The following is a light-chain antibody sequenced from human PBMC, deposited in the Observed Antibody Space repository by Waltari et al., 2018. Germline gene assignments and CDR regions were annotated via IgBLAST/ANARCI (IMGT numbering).Light chain of an antibody. V-gene: IGLV1-40*01. CDR1: SSNTGAGYE. J-gene: IGLJ3*02. Sequence: QSVLTQPPSVSGAPGQRVTISCTGSSSNTGAGYEVHWYRQFPGTSPKLLISGNTNRPSGVPDRFSGSKSATSASLAITGLQAEDEADYYCQSYDSSLSGWVFGGGTKVTVL. CDR3: QSYDSSLSGWV. CDR2: GNT.